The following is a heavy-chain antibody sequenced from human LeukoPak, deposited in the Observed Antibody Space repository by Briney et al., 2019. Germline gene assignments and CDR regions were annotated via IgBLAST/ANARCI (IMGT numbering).Heavy chain of an antibody. Sequence: GASVKVSCKASGYTFPGFYIHWARQAPGQGLEWMGWINPNSGDTNYAQKFQGRVTMTRDTSISTAYMEMSGLRSGDTAVYYCARDWKYYTSGSPSGYWGQGTLVTVSS. V-gene: IGHV1-2*02. CDR2: INPNSGDT. J-gene: IGHJ4*02. D-gene: IGHD3-10*01. CDR1: GYTFPGFY. CDR3: ARDWKYYTSGSPSGY.